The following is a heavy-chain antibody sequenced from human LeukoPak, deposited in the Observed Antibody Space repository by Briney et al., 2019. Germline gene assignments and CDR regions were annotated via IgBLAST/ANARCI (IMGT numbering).Heavy chain of an antibody. Sequence: SETLSLTCTVPGGSISGYYWSWIRQPAGKGLEWIGRVYASGTTEYDLSLKTRVTMSADTSTNQISLRLTSVTAADTAVYYCAKFIAYSSGYYYMDVWGKGTTVIVSS. CDR2: VYASGTT. CDR1: GGSISGYY. D-gene: IGHD6-19*01. J-gene: IGHJ6*03. CDR3: AKFIAYSSGYYYMDV. V-gene: IGHV4-4*07.